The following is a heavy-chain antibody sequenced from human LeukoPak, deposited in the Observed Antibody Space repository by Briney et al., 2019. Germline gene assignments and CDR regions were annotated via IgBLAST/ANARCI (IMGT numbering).Heavy chain of an antibody. CDR3: ARPNPGYCSSTSCYARIEDWFDP. V-gene: IGHV1-18*01. J-gene: IGHJ5*02. Sequence: ASVKVSCKASGYTFTSYGISWVRQAPGQGLEWMGWISAYNGNTNYAQKLQGRVTMTTGTSTSTAYMELRSLRSDDTAVYYCARPNPGYCSSTSCYARIEDWFDPWGQGTLVTVSS. D-gene: IGHD2-2*01. CDR2: ISAYNGNT. CDR1: GYTFTSYG.